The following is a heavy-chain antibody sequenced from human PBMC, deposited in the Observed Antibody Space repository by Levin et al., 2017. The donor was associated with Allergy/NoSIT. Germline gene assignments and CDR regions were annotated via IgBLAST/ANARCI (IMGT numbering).Heavy chain of an antibody. CDR2: ISHDERIK. CDR3: ARVLRAALVNDAFDI. V-gene: IGHV3-30*04. D-gene: IGHD6-25*01. CDR1: GFTFSDYS. J-gene: IGHJ3*02. Sequence: QPGGSLRLSCAASGFTFSDYSMHWVRQAPGKGLEWVALISHDERIKYHADSVKGRFTISRDLSKNTLYLQMTALRTEDTAVFYCARVLRAALVNDAFDIWGQGTMVTVS.